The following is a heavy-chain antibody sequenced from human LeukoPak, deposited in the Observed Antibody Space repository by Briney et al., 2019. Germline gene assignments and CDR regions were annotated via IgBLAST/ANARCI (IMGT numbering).Heavy chain of an antibody. J-gene: IGHJ4*02. CDR1: GGTFSGYY. CDR2: VNYSGFT. V-gene: IGHV4-34*01. Sequence: PSETLSLTCAVYGGTFSGYYWSWIRQPPGKGLEWIGEVNYSGFTNYNPSLKSRVTISVDTSKNQFSLKVNFVTAADTAVYYCARVPTRAYFDYWGQGNLVTVSS. D-gene: IGHD4-11*01. CDR3: ARVPTRAYFDY.